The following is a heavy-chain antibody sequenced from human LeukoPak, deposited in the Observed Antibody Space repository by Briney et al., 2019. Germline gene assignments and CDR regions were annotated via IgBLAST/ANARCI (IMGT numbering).Heavy chain of an antibody. CDR1: GFTFSTYW. V-gene: IGHV3-7*01. J-gene: IGHJ3*02. Sequence: GGSLRLSCLGSGFTFSTYWMSWVRQAPGKGLEWVANIMQDASEENYVDSVKGRFTISRDNARNSLYLQMNSLGAEDTAVYYCAREVYSSSRPADAFDIWGQGTVVTVSS. CDR2: IMQDASEE. D-gene: IGHD6-13*01. CDR3: AREVYSSSRPADAFDI.